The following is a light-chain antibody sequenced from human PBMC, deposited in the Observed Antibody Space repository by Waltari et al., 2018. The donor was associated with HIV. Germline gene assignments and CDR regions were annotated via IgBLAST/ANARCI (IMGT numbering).Light chain of an antibody. CDR1: QTTLYSANNKSY. J-gene: IGKJ2*01. CDR2: WAS. Sequence: DIVMTQSPDSLTVSLGERATINCESSQTTLYSANNKSYVAWYQEKPGQPPKLLIYWASALKSGVPDRFSGSGSGTHFTLSISSLQAEDVGIYYCHQYYSSPHTFGQGTNLEI. CDR3: HQYYSSPHT. V-gene: IGKV4-1*01.